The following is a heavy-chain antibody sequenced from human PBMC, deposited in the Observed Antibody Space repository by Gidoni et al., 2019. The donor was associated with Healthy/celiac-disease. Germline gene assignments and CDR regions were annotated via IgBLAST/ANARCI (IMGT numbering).Heavy chain of an antibody. CDR3: AKDANCSGGSCYDY. CDR2: ISYDGSNK. V-gene: IGHV3-30*18. J-gene: IGHJ4*02. CDR1: GFTFSSYG. Sequence: QVQLVESGGGVVQPGRSLRLSCAASGFTFSSYGMHWARQAPGKGLEWVAVISYDGSNKYYADSVKGRFTISRDNSKNTLYLQMNSLRAEDTAVYYCAKDANCSGGSCYDYWGQGTLVTVSS. D-gene: IGHD2-15*01.